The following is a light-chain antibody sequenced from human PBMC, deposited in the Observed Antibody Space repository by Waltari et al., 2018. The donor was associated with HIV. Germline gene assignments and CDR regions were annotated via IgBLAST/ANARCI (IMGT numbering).Light chain of an antibody. Sequence: QYALTQPPAASGSPGQSVTISCTGTSSDVGGYNDVSWYQQHPGKAPKLMIYEVSKRPSGVPDRFSGSKSGNTASLTVSGLQAEDEADYYCSSYAGSNILFGGGTKLTVL. CDR1: SSDVGGYND. J-gene: IGLJ2*01. CDR2: EVS. V-gene: IGLV2-8*01. CDR3: SSYAGSNIL.